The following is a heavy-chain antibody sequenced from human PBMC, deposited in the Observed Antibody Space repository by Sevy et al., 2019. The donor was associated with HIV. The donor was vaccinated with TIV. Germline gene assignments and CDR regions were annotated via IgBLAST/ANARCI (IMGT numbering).Heavy chain of an antibody. CDR2: ISSSGSTI. CDR3: AVTYFDWSFTFDY. Sequence: GESLKISCAASGFTYSDDYMSWIRQAPGKGLEWVSYISSSGSTIYYADSVKGRFTISRDNAKNSLYLQMNSLRAEDTAVYYCAVTYFDWSFTFDYWGQGTLVTVSS. CDR1: GFTYSDDY. D-gene: IGHD3-9*01. V-gene: IGHV3-11*01. J-gene: IGHJ4*02.